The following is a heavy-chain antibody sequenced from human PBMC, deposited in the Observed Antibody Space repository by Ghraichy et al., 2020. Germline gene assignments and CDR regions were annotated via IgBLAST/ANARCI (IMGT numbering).Heavy chain of an antibody. D-gene: IGHD2-2*01. CDR1: GFTFNNHG. CDR3: ARDGHCSSASCYSVVDY. CDR2: IWYDGNNK. J-gene: IGHJ4*02. Sequence: GESLNISCAASGFTFNNHGMHWVRQAPGKGLEWVAVIWYDGNNKYYADSVKGRFTISRDTSKNTLYLQMDSLRAEDSAVYYCARDGHCSSASCYSVVDYWGQGTLVTVSS. V-gene: IGHV3-33*01.